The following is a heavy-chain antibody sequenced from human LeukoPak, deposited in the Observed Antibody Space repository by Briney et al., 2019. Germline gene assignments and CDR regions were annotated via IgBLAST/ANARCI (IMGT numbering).Heavy chain of an antibody. CDR2: IYYSGTT. J-gene: IGHJ6*02. D-gene: IGHD4-17*01. V-gene: IGHV4-59*01. Sequence: PSETLSLTCTVSGGSISYYYWSWIRQSPGKGLEWIGYIYYSGTTNYNPSLKSRVTISVDTSKNQFSLQLRSVTAADTAVYYCAREDPQTTVPEGMDVWGQGTTVAVSS. CDR3: AREDPQTTVPEGMDV. CDR1: GGSISYYY.